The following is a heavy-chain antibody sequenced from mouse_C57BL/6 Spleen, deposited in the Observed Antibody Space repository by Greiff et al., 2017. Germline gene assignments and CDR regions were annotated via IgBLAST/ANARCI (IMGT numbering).Heavy chain of an antibody. CDR3: ARGGVYYDYEGGAMDY. J-gene: IGHJ4*01. Sequence: EVQRVESGPGMVKPSQSLSLTCTVTGYSITSGYDWHWIRHFPGNKLEWMGYISYSGSTNYNPSLKSRISITHDTSKNHFFLKLNSVTTEDTATYYCARGGVYYDYEGGAMDYWGQGTSVTVSS. CDR1: GYSITSGYD. D-gene: IGHD2-4*01. CDR2: ISYSGST. V-gene: IGHV3-1*01.